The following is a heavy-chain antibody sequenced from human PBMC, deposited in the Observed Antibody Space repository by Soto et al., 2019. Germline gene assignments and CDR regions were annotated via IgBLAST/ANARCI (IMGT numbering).Heavy chain of an antibody. Sequence: QVQLQESGPGLVKPSQTLSLTCTVSGGSISSGDYYWSWIRQPPEKGLEWIGYSYYSGSTYYNPSLKSRVTISVDTSKNQFSLKLSSVTAADTAVYYCARAPGDYGRWFDPWGQGTLVTVSS. CDR1: GGSISSGDYY. CDR3: ARAPGDYGRWFDP. V-gene: IGHV4-30-4*01. J-gene: IGHJ5*02. D-gene: IGHD4-17*01. CDR2: SYYSGST.